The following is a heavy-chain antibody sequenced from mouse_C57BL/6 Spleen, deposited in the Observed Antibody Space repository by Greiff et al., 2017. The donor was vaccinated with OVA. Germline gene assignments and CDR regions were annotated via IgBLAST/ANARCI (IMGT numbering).Heavy chain of an antibody. CDR3: ARSLGFYAMDY. D-gene: IGHD4-1*01. J-gene: IGHJ4*01. CDR2: ISYDGSN. V-gene: IGHV3-6*01. CDR1: GYSITSGYY. Sequence: VQLKQSGPGLVKPSQSLSLTCSVTGYSITSGYYWNWIRQFPGNKLEWMGYISYDGSNNYNPSLKNRISITRDTSKNQFFLKLNSVTTEDTATYYCARSLGFYAMDYWGQGTSVTVSS.